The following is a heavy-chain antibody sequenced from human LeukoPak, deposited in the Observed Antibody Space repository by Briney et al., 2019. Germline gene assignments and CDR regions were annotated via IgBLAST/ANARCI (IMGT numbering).Heavy chain of an antibody. CDR2: ISGSDGST. CDR3: AKDLYGDYGIDC. Sequence: GGSLRLSCAASGFTVSSNYMSWVRQAPGKGLEWVSLISGSDGSTYYADSVKGRFTISRDNSKNTLYLQMNSLRAEDTAVYYCAKDLYGDYGIDCWGQGTLVTVSS. V-gene: IGHV3-23*01. D-gene: IGHD4-17*01. J-gene: IGHJ4*02. CDR1: GFTVSSNY.